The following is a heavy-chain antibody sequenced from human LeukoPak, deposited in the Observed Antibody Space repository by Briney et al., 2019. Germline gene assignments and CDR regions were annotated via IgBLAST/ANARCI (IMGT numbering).Heavy chain of an antibody. V-gene: IGHV3-64D*06. CDR2: ISSNGGST. CDR3: ATMIVVVINMGTFDY. J-gene: IGHJ4*02. Sequence: PGGSLRLSCSAPGFTFSSYAMHWVRQAPGKGLEYVSAISSNGGSTYYADSVKGRFTISRDNSKNTLYLQMSSLRAEDTAVYYCATMIVVVINMGTFDYWGQGTLVTVSS. CDR1: GFTFSSYA. D-gene: IGHD3-22*01.